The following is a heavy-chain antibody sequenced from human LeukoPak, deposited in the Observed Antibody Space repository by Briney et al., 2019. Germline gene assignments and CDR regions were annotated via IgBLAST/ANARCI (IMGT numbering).Heavy chain of an antibody. V-gene: IGHV1-18*04. D-gene: IGHD5-18*01. J-gene: IGHJ4*02. Sequence: ASVKVSCKASGYTFTSHGISWVRQAPGQGLEWMGWVSTYNGNTNYVPKYQGRVTMTTDTSTSTAYMELRSLRSDDTAVYYCARDVDTATDQIDDYWGQGTLVTVSS. CDR3: ARDVDTATDQIDDY. CDR1: GYTFTSHG. CDR2: VSTYNGNT.